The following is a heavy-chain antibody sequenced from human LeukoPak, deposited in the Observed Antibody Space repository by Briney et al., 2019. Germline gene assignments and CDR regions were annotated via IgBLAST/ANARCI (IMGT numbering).Heavy chain of an antibody. J-gene: IGHJ6*03. Sequence: GASVKVSCKASGYTFTSYAMNWVRQAPGQGLEWMGGIIPIFGTANYAQKFQGRVTITTDESTSTAYMELSSLRSEDTAVYYCARVGDYQRPYYYMDVWGKGTTVTVSS. CDR2: IIPIFGTA. CDR3: ARVGDYQRPYYYMDV. CDR1: GYTFTSYA. V-gene: IGHV1-69*05. D-gene: IGHD2-2*01.